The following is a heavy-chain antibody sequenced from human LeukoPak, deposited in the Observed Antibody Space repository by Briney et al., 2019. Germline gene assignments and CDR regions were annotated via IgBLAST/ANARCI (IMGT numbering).Heavy chain of an antibody. CDR2: ISSNGGST. CDR1: GFTFSSYA. CDR3: ARVAQGGYNDY. V-gene: IGHV3-64*01. D-gene: IGHD5-24*01. Sequence: PGGSLGLSCAASGFTFSSYAMHWVRQAPGKGLEYVSAISSNGGSTYYANSVKGRFTISRDNSKNTLYLQMGSLRAEDMAVYYCARVAQGGYNDYWGQGTLVTVSS. J-gene: IGHJ4*02.